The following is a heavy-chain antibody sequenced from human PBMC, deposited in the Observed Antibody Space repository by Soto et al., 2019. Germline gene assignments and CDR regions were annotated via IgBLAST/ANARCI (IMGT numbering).Heavy chain of an antibody. CDR2: IWYDGSNK. CDR3: ARDEKQWLWEYYFDY. J-gene: IGHJ4*02. Sequence: PGGSLRLSCAASGFTFSSYGMHWVRQAPGKGLEWVAVIWYDGSNKYYADSVKGRFTISRDNSKNTLYLQMNSLRAEDTAVYYCARDEKQWLWEYYFDYWGQGTLVTVSS. V-gene: IGHV3-33*01. CDR1: GFTFSSYG. D-gene: IGHD6-19*01.